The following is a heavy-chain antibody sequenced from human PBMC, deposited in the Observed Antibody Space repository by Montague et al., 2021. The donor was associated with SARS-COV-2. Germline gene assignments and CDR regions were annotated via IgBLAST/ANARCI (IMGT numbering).Heavy chain of an antibody. CDR2: INHSGST. D-gene: IGHD6-13*01. CDR3: ARSESPSYSSSPFDY. J-gene: IGHJ4*02. Sequence: TLSLTCAVYGGSFSGYYWSWIRQPPGRGLEWIGEINHSGSTNYNPSLKSRLSISLDTSKNHFSLRLSSVTAADTAVYYCARSESPSYSSSPFDYWGQGTLVTVSS. V-gene: IGHV4-34*09. CDR1: GGSFSGYY.